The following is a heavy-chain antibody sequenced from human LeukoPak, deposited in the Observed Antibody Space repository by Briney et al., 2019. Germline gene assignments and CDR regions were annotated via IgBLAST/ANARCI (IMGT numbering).Heavy chain of an antibody. Sequence: ASVTVSCKASGGTFSSYAISWVRQAPGQGLEWMGGIIPIFGTANYAQKFQGRVTITADESTSTAYMELSSLRSEDTAVYYCARESLPYYYDSSGYYSPKGNAFDIWGQGTMVTVSS. CDR2: IIPIFGTA. D-gene: IGHD3-22*01. CDR1: GGTFSSYA. V-gene: IGHV1-69*13. J-gene: IGHJ3*02. CDR3: ARESLPYYYDSSGYYSPKGNAFDI.